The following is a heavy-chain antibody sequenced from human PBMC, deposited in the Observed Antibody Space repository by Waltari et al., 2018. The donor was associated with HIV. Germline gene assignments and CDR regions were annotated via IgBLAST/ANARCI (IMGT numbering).Heavy chain of an antibody. V-gene: IGHV4-39*07. CDR3: AREGNFWSGYYNAFDI. CDR1: GGPISRSSYY. D-gene: IGHD3-3*01. Sequence: QLQLQESGPGLVKPSETLSLTCTVSGGPISRSSYYWGWIRQPPGKGLEWIGSISYSGSTYYNPSLKSRVTISVDTSKNQVSLKLSSVTAADTAVYYCAREGNFWSGYYNAFDIWGQGTMVTVSS. J-gene: IGHJ3*02. CDR2: ISYSGST.